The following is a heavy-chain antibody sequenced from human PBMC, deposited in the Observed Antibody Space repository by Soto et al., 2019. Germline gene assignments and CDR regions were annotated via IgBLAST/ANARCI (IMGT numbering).Heavy chain of an antibody. CDR1: GFTFSDYD. V-gene: IGHV3-11*01. CDR2: TSSSGTTI. J-gene: IGHJ6*02. D-gene: IGHD6-19*01. CDR3: ARDPQGIAVDHSYSYGMDV. Sequence: QVQLVESGGGLAKPGGSLRLSCAASGFTFSDYDMSWIRQAPGKGLEWVSYTSSSGTTIYYADSVKGRFTLSRDNAKNSLYLQMDSLRVEDTAVYYCARDPQGIAVDHSYSYGMDVWGQGTTVTVSS.